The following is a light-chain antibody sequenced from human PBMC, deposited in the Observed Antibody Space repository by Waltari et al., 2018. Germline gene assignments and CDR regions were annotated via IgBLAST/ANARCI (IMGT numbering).Light chain of an antibody. J-gene: IGKJ1*01. CDR3: QQYALLPPTWT. CDR2: DAS. Sequence: DIQMTQSPSSLSASVGDRVTITCQASQDINKFLNWFQQKPGKAPKPLIYDASNLEAGGPSRFSGSGSGTDFTFTISSLQPEDIGTYYCQQYALLPPTWTFGQGTKVELK. V-gene: IGKV1-33*01. CDR1: QDINKF.